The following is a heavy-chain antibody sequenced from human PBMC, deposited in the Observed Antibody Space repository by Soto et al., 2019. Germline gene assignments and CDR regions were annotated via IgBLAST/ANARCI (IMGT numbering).Heavy chain of an antibody. D-gene: IGHD5-12*01. CDR1: GGSVSRCSYY. CDR2: IYYSGST. J-gene: IGHJ6*02. Sequence: PPEKLRLPCPVSGGSVSRCSYYGCWIRQPTRKGLEWIGYIYYSGSTTYNPSLKSRVTISVDTSKNQFSLKLSSVTAADTAVYYCARWGRLRLKGYYYYYGMDVWGQGTTVT. V-gene: IGHV4-61*01. CDR3: ARWGRLRLKGYYYYYGMDV.